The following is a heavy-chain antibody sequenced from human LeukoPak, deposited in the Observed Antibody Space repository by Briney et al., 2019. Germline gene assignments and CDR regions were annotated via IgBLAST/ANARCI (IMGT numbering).Heavy chain of an antibody. J-gene: IGHJ6*02. CDR2: IYYSGST. D-gene: IGHD2-2*01. Sequence: SETLSLTCTVSGGSISSSSYYWGWIRQPPGKGLEWIGSIYYSGSTYHNPSLKSRVTISVDTSKNQFSLKLSSVTAADTAVYYCARGAINGDDYYYGMDVWGQGTTVTVSS. CDR3: ARGAINGDDYYYGMDV. V-gene: IGHV4-39*01. CDR1: GGSISSSSYY.